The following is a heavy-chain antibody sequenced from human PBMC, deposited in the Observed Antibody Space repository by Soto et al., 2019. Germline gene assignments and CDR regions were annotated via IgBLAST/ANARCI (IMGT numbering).Heavy chain of an antibody. CDR1: GFTFSNSG. CDR3: TGQVASGY. Sequence: QVQLVECGGGVVQPGRSLRLSCAASGFTFSNSGMHWVRQAPGKGLEWVAVISSDGNTKYYADSVKGRFTISRDNSKNSLYLEMNGLRVDDGALYYCTGQVASGYWGQGTLVTVSS. J-gene: IGHJ4*02. V-gene: IGHV3-30*03. D-gene: IGHD2-8*02. CDR2: ISSDGNTK.